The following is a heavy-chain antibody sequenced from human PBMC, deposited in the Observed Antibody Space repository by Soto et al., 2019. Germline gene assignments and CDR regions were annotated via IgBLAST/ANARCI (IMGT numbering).Heavy chain of an antibody. J-gene: IGHJ4*02. V-gene: IGHV4-31*03. CDR3: ARTDTSGYYFVY. Sequence: QVLLQESGPGLVKPSQTLSLTCTVSGDFISSGSFYWSWIRQLPGKGLEWIGYIYSSGTTYYNPSLTSRXXIXVXXSKPPSSLNLGSVTAADTAVYSCARTDTSGYYFVYWGQGPLVTVFS. CDR2: IYSSGTT. D-gene: IGHD3-22*01. CDR1: GDFISSGSFY.